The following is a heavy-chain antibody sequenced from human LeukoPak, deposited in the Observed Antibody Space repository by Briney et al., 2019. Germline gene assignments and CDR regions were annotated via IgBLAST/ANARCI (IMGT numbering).Heavy chain of an antibody. J-gene: IGHJ6*03. D-gene: IGHD2-8*01. CDR3: ASSRVYDSGLWYYHMDV. CDR2: INHSSTT. CDR1: GGSFSGYY. Sequence: PETLSLTCAVYGGSFSGYYWSWIRQPPGKGLEWIGEINHSSTTNYNPSLKSRVTISLDRSKNQVSLKLSSVTAADTAVYYCASSRVYDSGLWYYHMDVWGNGTTVTVSS. V-gene: IGHV4-34*01.